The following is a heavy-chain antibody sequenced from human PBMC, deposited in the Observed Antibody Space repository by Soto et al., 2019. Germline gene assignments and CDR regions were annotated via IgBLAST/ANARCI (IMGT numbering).Heavy chain of an antibody. D-gene: IGHD6-13*01. CDR3: SRDSSSWYTTPDAFDI. Sequence: SVKVSCKASGGTFSSYTISWVRQAPGQGLEWMGRIIPILGIANYAQKFQGGVTITADKSTSTAYMELSSLRSEDTAVYYCSRDSSSWYTTPDAFDIWGQGTMVTVSS. J-gene: IGHJ3*02. V-gene: IGHV1-69*02. CDR2: IIPILGIA. CDR1: GGTFSSYT.